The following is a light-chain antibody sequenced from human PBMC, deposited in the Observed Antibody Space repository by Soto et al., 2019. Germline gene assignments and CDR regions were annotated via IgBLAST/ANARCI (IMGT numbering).Light chain of an antibody. J-gene: IGLJ1*01. Sequence: QSVLTQPRSVSGSPGQSVTISCTGTSSDVGGYNYVSWHQQHPGKAPKLMIYDVSKRPSGVPDRFSGSKSGNTASLTISGLQAEDEADYYCCSYAGSYTFVVFGTGTKVTVL. V-gene: IGLV2-11*01. CDR2: DVS. CDR1: SSDVGGYNY. CDR3: CSYAGSYTFVV.